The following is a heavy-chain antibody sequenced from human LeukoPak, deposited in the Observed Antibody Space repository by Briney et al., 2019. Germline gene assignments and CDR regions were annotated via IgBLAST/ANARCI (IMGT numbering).Heavy chain of an antibody. Sequence: SETLSLACIVSGYSITSGYYWGWIRQPPGKGLEWIGSIYHSGDTYYNPSLKSRVTISVDTSKNQFSLKLDSVTAADTAVYYCAKGTSSGWYYFDYWGQGTLVAVSS. J-gene: IGHJ4*02. CDR1: GYSITSGYY. D-gene: IGHD6-19*01. CDR3: AKGTSSGWYYFDY. V-gene: IGHV4-38-2*02. CDR2: IYHSGDT.